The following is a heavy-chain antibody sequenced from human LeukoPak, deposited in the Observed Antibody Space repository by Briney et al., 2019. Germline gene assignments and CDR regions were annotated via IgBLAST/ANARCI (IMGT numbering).Heavy chain of an antibody. J-gene: IGHJ4*02. CDR3: ARMGIGTTFGVV. V-gene: IGHV3-7*01. CDR1: GFTFSSYW. D-gene: IGHD1-1*01. Sequence: PGGSLRLSCAASGFTFSSYWMSWVRQAPGKGLEWVSNIKQDGSEKYYVNSVKGRFTISRDNSKNTLYLQMNSLRAEDTAVYYCARMGIGTTFGVVWGQGTLVTVSS. CDR2: IKQDGSEK.